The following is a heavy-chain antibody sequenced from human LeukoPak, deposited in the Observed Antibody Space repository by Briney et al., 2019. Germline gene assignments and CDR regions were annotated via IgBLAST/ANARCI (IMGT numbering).Heavy chain of an antibody. CDR3: ARSPPGRTNWNYYDY. CDR2: IGPIGVYT. Sequence: GGSLRLSCAASGFTLSDYAMHWVRQAPGKGLEFVSVIGPIGVYTYYANSVKGRFTISRDNSKSTVSLQMGSLRDEDMAVYYCARSPPGRTNWNYYDYWGRGTLVTVSS. D-gene: IGHD1-1*01. J-gene: IGHJ4*02. CDR1: GFTLSDYA. V-gene: IGHV3-64*01.